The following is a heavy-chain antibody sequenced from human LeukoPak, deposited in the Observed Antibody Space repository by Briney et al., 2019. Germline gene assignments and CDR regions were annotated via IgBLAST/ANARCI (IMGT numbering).Heavy chain of an antibody. D-gene: IGHD1-1*01. CDR1: GFTFSSCW. CDR2: INQAGSGK. J-gene: IGHJ4*02. CDR3: ARTDTTGKGYFDY. Sequence: GTLRLSCAASGFTFSSCWMSWVRQAPGKGLECVANINQAGSGKYYVDSVKGRFTISRDNAKNSLYLQMNSLRAEDTAVYYCARTDTTGKGYFDYWGQGALVTVSS. V-gene: IGHV3-7*01.